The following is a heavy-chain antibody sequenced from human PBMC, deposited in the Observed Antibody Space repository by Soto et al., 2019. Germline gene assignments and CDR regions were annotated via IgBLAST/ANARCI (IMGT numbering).Heavy chain of an antibody. CDR1: GESISSGGYY. D-gene: IGHD6-6*01. J-gene: IGHJ4*02. CDR2: IYDTGSA. CDR3: ARASSSSSAIDY. Sequence: QVQLQESGPGLVKPSQTLSLTCTVSGESISSGGYYWSWIRQHPGKGLEWIGYIYDTGSAYYNPSRKSRVXXXRXXSKNQVARRLSSVTAADTAVYYCARASSSSSAIDYWGQGTLITVSS. V-gene: IGHV4-31*03.